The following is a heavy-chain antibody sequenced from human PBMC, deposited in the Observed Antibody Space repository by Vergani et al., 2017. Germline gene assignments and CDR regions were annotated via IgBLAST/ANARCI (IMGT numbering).Heavy chain of an antibody. CDR2: IIPIFGTA. J-gene: IGHJ6*02. V-gene: IGHV1-69*01. D-gene: IGHD3-3*01. Sequence: QVQLVQSGAEVKKPGSSVKVSCKASGGTFSSYAISWVRQAPGQGLEWMGGIIPIFGTANYAQKFQGRVTITAAESTSTAYMELSRLRSEDTAVYYCARASGTIFGVVIMPHDYYGMDVWGQGTTVTVSS. CDR1: GGTFSSYA. CDR3: ARASGTIFGVVIMPHDYYGMDV.